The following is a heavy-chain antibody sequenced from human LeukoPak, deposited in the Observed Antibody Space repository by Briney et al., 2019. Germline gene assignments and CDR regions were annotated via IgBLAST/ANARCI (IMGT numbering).Heavy chain of an antibody. CDR2: IYSSGSS. CDR3: AREAVAANWFDP. Sequence: SETLSLTCTVSGGSVSSGTYYWSWIRQPPGKGLEWIGYIYSSGSSNYNPSLRSRVTISVDKSKNQFSLKVSSVTAADTAVYYCAREAVAANWFDPWGQGTLVTVSS. D-gene: IGHD6-19*01. CDR1: GGSVSSGTYY. J-gene: IGHJ5*02. V-gene: IGHV4-61*01.